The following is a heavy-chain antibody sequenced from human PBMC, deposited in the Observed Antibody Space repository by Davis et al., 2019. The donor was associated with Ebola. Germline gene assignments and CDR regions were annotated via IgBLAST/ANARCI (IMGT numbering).Heavy chain of an antibody. J-gene: IGHJ6*02. D-gene: IGHD1-14*01. CDR1: GGSFSGYY. V-gene: IGHV4-34*01. Sequence: PSETLSLTCAVYGGSFSGYYWSWIRQPPGKGLEWIGEINHSGITNYNPSLKSRVTISVDTSKNQFSLKLSSVTVADTAVYYCARRFRYYYGMDVWGQGTTVTVSS. CDR3: ARRFRYYYGMDV. CDR2: INHSGIT.